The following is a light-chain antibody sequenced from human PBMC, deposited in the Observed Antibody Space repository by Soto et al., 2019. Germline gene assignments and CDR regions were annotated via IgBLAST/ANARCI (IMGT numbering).Light chain of an antibody. J-gene: IGLJ3*02. CDR1: SSNIGINS. Sequence: QPVLTQPPSASGTPGQRVTISCSGSSSNIGINSVNWYRQLPGTAPKLLIYSNDQRPSGVPDRFSGSKSGTSASLAISGLQSDDEADYYCAAWDDSLKGWVFGGGTKLTVL. CDR3: AAWDDSLKGWV. CDR2: SND. V-gene: IGLV1-44*01.